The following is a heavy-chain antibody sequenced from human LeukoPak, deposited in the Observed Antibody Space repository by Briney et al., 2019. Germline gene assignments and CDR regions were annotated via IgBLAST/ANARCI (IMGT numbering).Heavy chain of an antibody. CDR1: GFIFSSSA. D-gene: IGHD6-19*01. J-gene: IGHJ3*02. V-gene: IGHV3-30*04. CDR2: ISYDGSNK. Sequence: GGSLRLSCAASGFIFSSSAMHWVRQAPGKGREWVAVISYDGSNKFYADSVKGRFTISRDNSKNTLYLQMNSLRAEDTAVYNCARVRASSSGWSFDAFDIWGLGTMVTVSS. CDR3: ARVRASSSGWSFDAFDI.